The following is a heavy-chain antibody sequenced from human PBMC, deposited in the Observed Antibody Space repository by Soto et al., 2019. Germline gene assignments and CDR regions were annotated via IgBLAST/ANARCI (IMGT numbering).Heavy chain of an antibody. CDR1: GFSLSSTRVA. CDR3: AHSVVAGLGYYFDY. V-gene: IGHV2-5*02. Sequence: QITLKESGPPLVKPTQTLTLTCTFSGFSLSSTRVAVGWIRQLPGKALEWLALIYWDDDKRYSPFLKSRLTITKDTSKNQVVLTMTNMDPVDTATYYCAHSVVAGLGYYFDYWGQGTLVTVSS. J-gene: IGHJ4*02. D-gene: IGHD6-19*01. CDR2: IYWDDDK.